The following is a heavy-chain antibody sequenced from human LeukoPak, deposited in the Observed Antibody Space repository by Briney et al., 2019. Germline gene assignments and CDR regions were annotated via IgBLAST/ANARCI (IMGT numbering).Heavy chain of an antibody. J-gene: IGHJ4*02. V-gene: IGHV1-2*02. CDR3: ATDIAAAGNDY. CDR2: INPNSGGT. Sequence: ASVKVSCKASGYTFKSYAMNWVRQAPGQGLEWMGWINPNSGGTNYAQKFQGRVTMTRDTSISTAYMELSRLRSDDTAVYYCATDIAAAGNDYWGQGTLVTVSS. D-gene: IGHD6-13*01. CDR1: GYTFKSYA.